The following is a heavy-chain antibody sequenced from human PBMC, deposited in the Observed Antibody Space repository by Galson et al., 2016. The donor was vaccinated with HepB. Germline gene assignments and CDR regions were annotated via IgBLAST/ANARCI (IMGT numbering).Heavy chain of an antibody. CDR3: ARARDNTREYHSLDV. J-gene: IGHJ6*02. CDR1: GFSVTTTY. Sequence: SLRLSCAASGFSVTTTYMNWVRRAPGKGLDWVPIIYSGGGSFYADAVKGRFTVSRDDSHVYLQMNSLRAEDTAIYYCARARDNTREYHSLDVWGQGTTVTVAS. V-gene: IGHV3-53*01. CDR2: IYSGGGS. D-gene: IGHD6-6*01.